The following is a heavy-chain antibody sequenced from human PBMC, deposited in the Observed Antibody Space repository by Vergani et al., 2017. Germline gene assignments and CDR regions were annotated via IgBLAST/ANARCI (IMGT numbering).Heavy chain of an antibody. Sequence: EVQLVESGGGLVKPGGSLRLSCAASGFTFSSYSMNWVRQAPGKGLEWVSSISSSSSYIYYADSVKGRFTISRDNAKNSLYLQMNSLGAEDTAVYYSARDGVGATNGYYYGMDVWGQGTTVTVSS. CDR1: GFTFSSYS. CDR2: ISSSSSYI. D-gene: IGHD1-26*01. CDR3: ARDGVGATNGYYYGMDV. V-gene: IGHV3-21*01. J-gene: IGHJ6*02.